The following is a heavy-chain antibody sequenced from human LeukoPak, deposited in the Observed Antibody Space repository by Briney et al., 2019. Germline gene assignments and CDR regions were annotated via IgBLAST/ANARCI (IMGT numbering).Heavy chain of an antibody. J-gene: IGHJ4*02. CDR2: IYYSGNT. Sequence: SETLSLTCTVSGGSISSGIYYWGWIRQPPGKGLEWIGSIYYSGNTYYNPSLKSRVTISVDTSKNQLSLKLSSVTAADTAVYYCARHVRQQLPPKAFDYWGQGTLVTVSS. CDR3: ARHVRQQLPPKAFDY. CDR1: GGSISSGIYY. V-gene: IGHV4-39*01. D-gene: IGHD6-13*01.